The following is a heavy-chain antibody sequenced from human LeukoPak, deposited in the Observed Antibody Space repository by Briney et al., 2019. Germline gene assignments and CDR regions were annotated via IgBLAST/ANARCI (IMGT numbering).Heavy chain of an antibody. CDR3: ARTTRIGIVGGFGY. J-gene: IGHJ4*02. Sequence: ASVKVSCKVSGYTLTELSMHWVRQAPGKGLEWMGGFDLEDGETIYAQKFQGRVTMTRDTSISTAYMELSRLRSDDTAVYYCARTTRIGIVGGFGYWGQGTLVTVSS. V-gene: IGHV1-24*01. CDR1: GYTLTELS. D-gene: IGHD1-26*01. CDR2: FDLEDGET.